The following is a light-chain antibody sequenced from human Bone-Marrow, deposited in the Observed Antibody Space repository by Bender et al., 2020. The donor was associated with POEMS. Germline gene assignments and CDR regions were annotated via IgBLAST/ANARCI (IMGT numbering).Light chain of an antibody. J-gene: IGLJ1*01. CDR3: SSYAGSNNSV. CDR1: SSDVGGYNY. Sequence: QSALTQPASVSGSPGQSVTISCTGTSSDVGGYNYVSWYQQHPGKAPKLMIYDVNKRPSGVPDRFSGSKSGNTASLTVSGLQAEDEADYYCSSYAGSNNSVFGTGTKVTVV. CDR2: DVN. V-gene: IGLV2-8*01.